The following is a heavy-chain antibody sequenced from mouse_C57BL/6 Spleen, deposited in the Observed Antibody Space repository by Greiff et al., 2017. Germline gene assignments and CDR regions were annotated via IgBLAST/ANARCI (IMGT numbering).Heavy chain of an antibody. CDR1: GYTFTSYW. CDR2: IDPSDSYT. D-gene: IGHD1-1*01. CDR3: ARFTTVVGWYFDV. Sequence: QVQLQQSGAELVKPGASVKLSCKASGYTFTSYWMQWVKQRPGQGLEWIGEIDPSDSYTNYNQQFKGRATLTVDTSSSTAYMQLSSLTSEDSAVYYCARFTTVVGWYFDVWGTGTTVTVSS. J-gene: IGHJ1*03. V-gene: IGHV1-50*01.